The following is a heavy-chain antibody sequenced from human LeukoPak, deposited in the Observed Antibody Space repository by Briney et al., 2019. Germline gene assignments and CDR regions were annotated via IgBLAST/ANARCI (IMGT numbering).Heavy chain of an antibody. CDR2: ISGSGGST. V-gene: IGHV3-23*01. D-gene: IGHD6-13*01. CDR1: GFTFSSYA. Sequence: PGGSLRLSCAAAGFTFSSYAMSWVRQAPGKGLEWVSAISGSGGSTYYADSVKGRFTISRDNSKNTLYLQMNSLRAEDTAVYYCAKDLGYSSSLSYYYYGMDVWGQGTTVTVSS. J-gene: IGHJ6*02. CDR3: AKDLGYSSSLSYYYYGMDV.